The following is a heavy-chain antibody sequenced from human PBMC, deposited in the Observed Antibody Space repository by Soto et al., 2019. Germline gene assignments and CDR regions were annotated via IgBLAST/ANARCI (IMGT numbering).Heavy chain of an antibody. CDR2: TSTASDNT. CDR3: ARSRDYYNDC. J-gene: IGHJ4*02. V-gene: IGHV1-18*01. CDR1: GYTFTTFG. Sequence: QVLLVQSGTEVKKPGASVKVSCKASGYTFTTFGITWVRQAPGQGLEWMGWTSTASDNTNYAQEFQGRITVTTDTSTSTVYMELRTLRSDDTAVYYCARSRDYYNDCWGQGSLVTVSS.